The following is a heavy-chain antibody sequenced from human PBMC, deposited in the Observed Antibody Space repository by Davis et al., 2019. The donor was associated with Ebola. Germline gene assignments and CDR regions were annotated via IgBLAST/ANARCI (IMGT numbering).Heavy chain of an antibody. V-gene: IGHV1-18*01. J-gene: IGHJ4*02. CDR2: ISAYNGNT. CDR1: GYTFTSYG. CDR3: ATDVVGATPFDY. D-gene: IGHD1-26*01. Sequence: ASVKVSCKASGYTFTSYGISWVRQAPGQGLEWMGWISAYNGNTNYAQKLQGRVTMTTDTSTSTAYMELSSLRSEDTAVYYCATDVVGATPFDYWGQGTLVTVSS.